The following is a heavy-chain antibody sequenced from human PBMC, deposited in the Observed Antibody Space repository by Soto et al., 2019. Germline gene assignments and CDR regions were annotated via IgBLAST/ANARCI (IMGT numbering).Heavy chain of an antibody. D-gene: IGHD7-27*01. CDR2: IYYSGST. Sequence: QVQLQESGPGLVKPSQTLSLTCTVSGGSISSGGYYWSWIRQHPGKGLEWIGYIYYSGSTYYNPALKSRVTISVDTSKNQFSLKLSSVTAADTAVYYCARERTGEGYYYYGMDVWGQGTTVTVSS. CDR3: ARERTGEGYYYYGMDV. J-gene: IGHJ6*02. V-gene: IGHV4-31*03. CDR1: GGSISSGGYY.